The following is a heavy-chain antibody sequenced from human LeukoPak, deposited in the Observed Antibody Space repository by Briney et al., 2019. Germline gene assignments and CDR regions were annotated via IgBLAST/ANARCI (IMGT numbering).Heavy chain of an antibody. D-gene: IGHD6-13*01. CDR1: GLTFSSHW. J-gene: IGHJ3*02. CDR2: INQDGRER. Sequence: GGSLRLSCAASGLTFSSHWMTWVRQAPGKGLEWVANINQDGRERYYVDSVKGRFTISRDNAKNSLYLQMNSLRAEDTAVYYCARDSEYSSSFAFDIWGQGTMVTVSS. V-gene: IGHV3-7*01. CDR3: ARDSEYSSSFAFDI.